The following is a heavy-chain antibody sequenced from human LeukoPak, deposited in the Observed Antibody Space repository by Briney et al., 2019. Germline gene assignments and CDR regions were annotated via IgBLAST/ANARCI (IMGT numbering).Heavy chain of an antibody. CDR1: GYTFTSYG. V-gene: IGHV1-18*01. Sequence: ASVKVSCKASGYTFTSYGISWVRQAPGQGREWMGWIRAYNGNTNYAQKLQGRVTMTTDTSTSTAYMELRSLRSDDTAVYYCAHHALVPAAKRAYYGMDVWGQGTTVTVSS. CDR3: AHHALVPAAKRAYYGMDV. CDR2: IRAYNGNT. J-gene: IGHJ6*02. D-gene: IGHD2-2*01.